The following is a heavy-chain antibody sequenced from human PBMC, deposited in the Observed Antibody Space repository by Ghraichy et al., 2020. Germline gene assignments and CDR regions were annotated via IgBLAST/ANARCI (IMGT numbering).Heavy chain of an antibody. J-gene: IGHJ4*02. Sequence: SETLSLTCTVSGDFRSPYKWSWIRQSPGKGLEWIAYVSYSETHYNPSLNSRVSISIDTAKSQFSLELRSVTAADTAMYYCVRYWSAFDYWGQGTLVTVSS. CDR3: VRYWSAFDY. V-gene: IGHV4-59*08. CDR1: GDFRSPYK. D-gene: IGHD2-15*01. CDR2: VSYSET.